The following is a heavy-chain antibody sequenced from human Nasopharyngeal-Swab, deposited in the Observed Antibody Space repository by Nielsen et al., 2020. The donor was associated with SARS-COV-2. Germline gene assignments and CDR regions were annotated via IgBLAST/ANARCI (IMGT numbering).Heavy chain of an antibody. D-gene: IGHD5-24*01. Sequence: GESLKISCAASGFTISRYWMLWVRHAPGKGLVWVSRLHGDGSGTTYADSVRGRFTISRDNAKNTLYLQMNSLRAEDTAVYYCARGGDGYSMDYWGQGTLVTVSS. V-gene: IGHV3-74*01. CDR3: ARGGDGYSMDY. J-gene: IGHJ4*02. CDR2: LHGDGSGT. CDR1: GFTISRYW.